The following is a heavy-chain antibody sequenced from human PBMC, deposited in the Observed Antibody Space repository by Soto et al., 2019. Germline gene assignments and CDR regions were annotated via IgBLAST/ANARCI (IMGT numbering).Heavy chain of an antibody. J-gene: IGHJ5*02. CDR2: IHSTGNS. D-gene: IGHD3-10*01. CDR3: ARAQFYSGSGNYNNLMFDA. Sequence: SETLSLTCSVSGDSISTSYWSWIRQAAEKRPEWIGRIHSTGNSHYNPSLRSRVSMSMDTSKKEIYLELTSVTAADTAVYYCARAQFYSGSGNYNNLMFDAWGQGIQVTVSS. V-gene: IGHV4-4*07. CDR1: GDSISTSY.